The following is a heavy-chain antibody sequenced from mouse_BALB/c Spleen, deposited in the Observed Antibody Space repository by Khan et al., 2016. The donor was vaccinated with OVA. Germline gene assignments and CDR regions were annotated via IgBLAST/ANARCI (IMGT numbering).Heavy chain of an antibody. Sequence: EVQLKQSGPELVKPGASVKMSCKASGYTFTSYVMHWVKQKPGQGLEWIGYINFYNDGTKYNEKFKGKATLTSDKASSTAYMEPSSLTSEDSAVYYCARIHYGSSLDYWGQGTTLTVSS. D-gene: IGHD1-1*01. CDR2: INFYNDGT. CDR1: GYTFTSYV. V-gene: IGHV1S136*01. CDR3: ARIHYGSSLDY. J-gene: IGHJ2*01.